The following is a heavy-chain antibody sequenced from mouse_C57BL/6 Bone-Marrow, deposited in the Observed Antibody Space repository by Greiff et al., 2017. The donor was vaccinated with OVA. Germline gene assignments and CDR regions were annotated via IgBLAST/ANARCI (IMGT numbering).Heavy chain of an antibody. CDR2: ISDGGSYT. CDR3: ARDRGELGRVPYYFDY. Sequence: EVKLVESGGGLVKPGGSLKLSCAASGFTFSSYAMSWVRQTPEKRLEWVATISDGGSYTYYPDNVKGRFTISRDNAKNNLYLQMSHLKSEDTAMYYCARDRGELGRVPYYFDYWGQGTTLTVSS. D-gene: IGHD4-1*01. V-gene: IGHV5-4*01. J-gene: IGHJ2*01. CDR1: GFTFSSYA.